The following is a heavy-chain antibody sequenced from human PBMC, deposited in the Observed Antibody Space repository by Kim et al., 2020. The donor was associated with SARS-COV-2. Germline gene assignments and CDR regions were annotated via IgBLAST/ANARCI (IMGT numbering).Heavy chain of an antibody. CDR3: MTDMALWFGDFSSQDS. CDR1: GFTFNNAW. V-gene: IGHV3-15*01. CDR2: IKSKTDGGTL. D-gene: IGHD3-10*01. J-gene: IGHJ4*02. Sequence: GGSLRLSCAASGFTFNNAWVTWVRHSPGKGLEWVGQIKSKTDGGTLEYGAAVKGRFIISRDDSTNTLFLQMNQLKTEDTAVYYCMTDMALWFGDFSSQDSWGQGTQVIVSS.